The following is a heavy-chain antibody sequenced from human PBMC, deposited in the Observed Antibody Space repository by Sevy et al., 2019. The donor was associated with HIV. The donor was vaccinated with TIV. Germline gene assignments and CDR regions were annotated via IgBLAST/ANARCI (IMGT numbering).Heavy chain of an antibody. CDR1: GYTFTTYP. V-gene: IGHV1-18*01. J-gene: IGHJ4*02. D-gene: IGHD3-22*01. CDR3: AGDSDGGGHYSADFFDY. Sequence: ASVKVSCKASGYTFTTYPIGWVRQAPGQGLEWMGWISTYSGETRDAQKFQGRATMTTDTSTSPAYLDLRSLRSDDTAPYYYAGDSDGGGHYSADFFDYWGQGTLVTVSS. CDR2: ISTYSGET.